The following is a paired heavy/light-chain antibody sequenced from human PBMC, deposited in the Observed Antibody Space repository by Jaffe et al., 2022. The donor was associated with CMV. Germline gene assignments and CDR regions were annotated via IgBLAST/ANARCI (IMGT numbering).Heavy chain of an antibody. D-gene: IGHD3-9*01. CDR3: ARSTKNYDILTGYSSNWFDP. CDR1: GGSISSTSYY. CDR2: IYYGGGI. Sequence: QLQLQESGPGLVKPSETLSLTCTVSGGSISSTSYYWGWIRQPPGKGLEWIGSIYYGGGIYYNPSLKSRVTISGDTSKNQFSLKLSSVTAADTAVYYCARSTKNYDILTGYSSNWFDPWGQGTLVTVSS. J-gene: IGHJ5*02. V-gene: IGHV4-39*01.
Light chain of an antibody. CDR2: GAS. CDR1: QSVTSN. Sequence: EIVMTQSPATLSVSPGERATLSCRASQSVTSNLAWYQQKPGQAPRLLIYGASTRATGIPARFSGSGSGTEFTLTISSLQSEDFGVYYCQQYDNWPPLTFGGGTKVEIK. J-gene: IGKJ4*01. V-gene: IGKV3-15*01. CDR3: QQYDNWPPLT.